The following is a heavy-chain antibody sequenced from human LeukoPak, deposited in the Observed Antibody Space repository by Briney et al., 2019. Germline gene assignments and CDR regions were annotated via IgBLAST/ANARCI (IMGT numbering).Heavy chain of an antibody. CDR2: IYPGDSDT. D-gene: IGHD5-18*01. Sequence: GESLKISCKGSGYSFTSYWIGWVRQMPGKGLEWMGIIYPGDSDTRYSPSFQGQVTISADKSISTAYLQWSSLKASDTAMYYCARSPRGYSYGYGGWFDPWGQGTLVTVSS. CDR3: ARSPRGYSYGYGGWFDP. V-gene: IGHV5-51*01. J-gene: IGHJ5*02. CDR1: GYSFTSYW.